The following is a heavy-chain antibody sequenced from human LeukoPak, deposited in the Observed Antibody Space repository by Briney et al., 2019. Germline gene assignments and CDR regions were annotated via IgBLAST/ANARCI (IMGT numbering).Heavy chain of an antibody. Sequence: GESLRISCKASGSTFTTYWISWVRQMPGKGLEWMGRIDPSDSYTNYSPSFQGHVTISLDKSISTAYLQWSSLKASDTAMYYCTRLGEQWLVHNWFDPWGQGTLVTVSS. J-gene: IGHJ5*02. D-gene: IGHD6-19*01. CDR3: TRLGEQWLVHNWFDP. CDR2: IDPSDSYT. V-gene: IGHV5-10-1*01. CDR1: GSTFTTYW.